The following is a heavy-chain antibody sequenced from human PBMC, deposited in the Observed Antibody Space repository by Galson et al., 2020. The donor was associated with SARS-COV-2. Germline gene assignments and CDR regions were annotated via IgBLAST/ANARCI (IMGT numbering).Heavy chain of an antibody. D-gene: IGHD2-2*01. V-gene: IGHV1-58*01. J-gene: IGHJ3*02. CDR2: TVVGSGNT. CDR1: RFTFTTSA. Sequence: SVKVSCKASRFTFTTSALQWVRQARGQRLQWIGWTVVGSGNTNYAQTFQERVTITRDMSTSTAYMELSSLRSEDTAVYYCAAPDCSSTSCYDAFDIWGQGTMVTVSS. CDR3: AAPDCSSTSCYDAFDI.